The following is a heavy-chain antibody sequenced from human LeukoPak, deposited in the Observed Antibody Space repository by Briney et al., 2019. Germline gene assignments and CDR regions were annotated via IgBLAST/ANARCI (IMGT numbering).Heavy chain of an antibody. CDR1: GFTFNIYA. CDR2: LSYDGSDK. V-gene: IGHV3-30*01. D-gene: IGHD4-11*01. J-gene: IGHJ5*02. CDR3: ARAGQLSFNYFDP. Sequence: GGSLRLSCAASGFTFNIYAMHWVHQAPGKGLEWVAVLSYDGSDKYYADSVQGRFTISRDNPKNTLYLQMNSLRTEDTAVYYCARAGQLSFNYFDPWGQGTLVTVSS.